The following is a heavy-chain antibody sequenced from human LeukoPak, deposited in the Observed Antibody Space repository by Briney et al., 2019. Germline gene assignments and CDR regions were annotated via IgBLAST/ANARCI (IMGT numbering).Heavy chain of an antibody. CDR2: IYHSGST. D-gene: IGHD3-16*01. J-gene: IGHJ4*02. Sequence: SETLSLTCTVSGGSISSSSYYWGWIRQPPGKGLEWIGSIYHSGSTYYNPSLKSRVTISVDTSKNQFSLKLSSVTAADTAVYYCARDGQGGYYFDYWGQGTLVTVSS. CDR1: GGSISSSSYY. V-gene: IGHV4-39*07. CDR3: ARDGQGGYYFDY.